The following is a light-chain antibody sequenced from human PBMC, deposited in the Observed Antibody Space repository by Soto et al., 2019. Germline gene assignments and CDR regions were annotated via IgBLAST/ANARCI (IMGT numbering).Light chain of an antibody. CDR3: QQYNNWPRT. V-gene: IGKV3-15*01. CDR2: GAS. Sequence: EIVLTQSPGTLSLSPLERATLSCRASQSVSSDLAWYHQKPGQAPRLLIYGASTRATGIPARFSGSGSGTGFTLTINSLQSEDFAVYYCQQYNNWPRTFGQGTKVDI. J-gene: IGKJ1*01. CDR1: QSVSSD.